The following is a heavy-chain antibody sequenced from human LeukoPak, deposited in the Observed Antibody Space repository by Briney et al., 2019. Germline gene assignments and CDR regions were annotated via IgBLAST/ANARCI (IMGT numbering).Heavy chain of an antibody. J-gene: IGHJ6*02. CDR1: GGSISSSSYY. Sequence: SETLSLTCTVSGGSISSSSYYWGWIRQPPGTGLEWIGSIYYSGSTYYNPSLKSRVTISVDTSKNQFSLKLSSVTAADTAVYYCARRTVVSSGYFYYYYGMDVWGQGTTVTVSS. CDR3: ARRTVVSSGYFYYYYGMDV. CDR2: IYYSGST. V-gene: IGHV4-39*01. D-gene: IGHD3-22*01.